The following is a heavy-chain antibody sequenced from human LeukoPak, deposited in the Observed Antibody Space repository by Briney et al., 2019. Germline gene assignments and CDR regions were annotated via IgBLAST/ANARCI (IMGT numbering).Heavy chain of an antibody. V-gene: IGHV1-18*01. CDR3: ARDLWTTFGGVIVRPFDY. J-gene: IGHJ4*02. D-gene: IGHD3-16*02. Sequence: ASVTVSCKASGYTFTSYGISWVRQAPGQGLEWMGWISAYNGNTNYAQKLQGRVTMTTDTSTSTAYMELRSLRSDDTAVYYCARDLWTTFGGVIVRPFDYWGQGTLVTVSS. CDR2: ISAYNGNT. CDR1: GYTFTSYG.